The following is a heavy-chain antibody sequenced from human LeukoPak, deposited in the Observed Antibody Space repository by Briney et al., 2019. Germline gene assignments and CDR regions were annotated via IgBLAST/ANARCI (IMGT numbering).Heavy chain of an antibody. CDR1: GGPISSGDYY. J-gene: IGHJ4*02. V-gene: IGHV4-30-4*01. Sequence: SQTLSLTCTVSGGPISSGDYYWSWIRQPPGKGLEWIGYIYYSGTTYYNPSLKSRVIISIDTSKNQFSLKLSSVTAADTAVYYCASGYETGYYFDYWGQGILVTVSS. D-gene: IGHD5-12*01. CDR2: IYYSGTT. CDR3: ASGYETGYYFDY.